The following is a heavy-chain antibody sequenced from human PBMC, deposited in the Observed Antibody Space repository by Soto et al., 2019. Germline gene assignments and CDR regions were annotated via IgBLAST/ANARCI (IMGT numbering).Heavy chain of an antibody. V-gene: IGHV1-69*13. CDR1: GGTFSSYA. Sequence: ASVKVSCKASGGTFSSYAISWARQAPGQGLEWMGGIIPIFGTANYAQKFQGRVTITADESTSTAYMELSSLRSEDTAVYYCASCSSSGYCLDYWGQGTLVTVSS. CDR2: IIPIFGTA. D-gene: IGHD3-22*01. CDR3: ASCSSSGYCLDY. J-gene: IGHJ4*02.